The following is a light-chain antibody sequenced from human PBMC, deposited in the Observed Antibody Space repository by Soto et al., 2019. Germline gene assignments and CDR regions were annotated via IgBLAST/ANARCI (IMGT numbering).Light chain of an antibody. J-gene: IGKJ3*01. CDR3: QQYVNSPPT. Sequence: EIVLTQSPGTLSLSPGERATLSCRASQSVISNYLAWYQQKPGQAPRLLIFGASSRATGIPDRFSGSGSGTDFTFTISGLEPEDFAVYFGQQYVNSPPTFGPGTKLDIK. V-gene: IGKV3-20*01. CDR1: QSVISNY. CDR2: GAS.